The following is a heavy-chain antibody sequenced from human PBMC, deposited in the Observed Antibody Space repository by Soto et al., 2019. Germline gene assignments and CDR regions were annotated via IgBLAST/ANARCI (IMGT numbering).Heavy chain of an antibody. J-gene: IGHJ6*02. D-gene: IGHD6-13*01. Sequence: AETLSLTCTLSGDSTTWTSCYWGWIRQPPGKVLEWVGDVYSSGSTYYNPSIKSRLTMSIDTSKGQFSLKMSSVTAADTGVYYCARLTSRISAASHGRSNWLDVWGQGTTVTVSS. CDR2: VYSSGST. CDR3: ARLTSRISAASHGRSNWLDV. V-gene: IGHV4-39*01. CDR1: GDSTTWTSCY.